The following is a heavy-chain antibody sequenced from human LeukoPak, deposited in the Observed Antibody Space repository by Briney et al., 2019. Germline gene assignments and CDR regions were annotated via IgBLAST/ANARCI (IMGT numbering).Heavy chain of an antibody. D-gene: IGHD6-13*01. J-gene: IGHJ5*02. Sequence: PSETLSLTCTVSGYSISSAYYWGWIRQPPGKGLEWIGSIYHSGSTYYTPSLKSRVTISVDTSKNQLSLKLSSVTAADTAVYYCARDLPYSSSIGPFDPWGQGTLVTVSS. CDR3: ARDLPYSSSIGPFDP. CDR2: IYHSGST. CDR1: GYSISSAYY. V-gene: IGHV4-38-2*02.